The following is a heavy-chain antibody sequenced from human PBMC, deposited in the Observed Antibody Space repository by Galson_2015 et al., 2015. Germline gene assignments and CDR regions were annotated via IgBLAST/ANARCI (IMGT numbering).Heavy chain of an antibody. CDR1: GLTFSSYW. D-gene: IGHD6-19*01. V-gene: IGHV3-74*01. Sequence: SLRLSCAASGLTFSSYWMHWVRQVPGKGLMWVSRIKGDGSSIIYADSVKGRFTISRDNTKNTVWLQMNSLRVEDTAVYHCARDPVDGSGHFDYWGQGTLVTVSS. CDR2: IKGDGSSI. J-gene: IGHJ4*02. CDR3: ARDPVDGSGHFDY.